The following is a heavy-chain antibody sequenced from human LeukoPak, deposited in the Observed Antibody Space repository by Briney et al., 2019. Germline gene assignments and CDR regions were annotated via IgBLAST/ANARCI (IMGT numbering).Heavy chain of an antibody. CDR3: ARGTGYPYYYYYMDV. CDR2: ISGSGGGT. V-gene: IGHV3-23*01. Sequence: GGSLRLSCAVSGITLSNYGMSWVRQAPGKGLEWVAGISGSGGGTNYADSVKGRFTISRDNPKNTLYLQMNSLRAEGTAVYYCARGTGYPYYYYYMDVWGKGTTVTVSS. J-gene: IGHJ6*03. CDR1: GITLSNYG. D-gene: IGHD1-1*01.